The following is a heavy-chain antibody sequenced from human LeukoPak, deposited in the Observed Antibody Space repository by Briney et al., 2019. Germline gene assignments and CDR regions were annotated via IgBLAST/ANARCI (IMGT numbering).Heavy chain of an antibody. Sequence: SETLSLTCAVSGYSISGGYYWSWIRQPPGKGLEWIGYIYYSGSTNYNPSLKSRVTISVDTSKNQFSLKLSSVTAADTAVYYCARLVGASSRSYWYFDLWGRGTLVTVSS. V-gene: IGHV4-61*08. J-gene: IGHJ2*01. CDR1: GYSISGGYY. CDR2: IYYSGST. CDR3: ARLVGASSRSYWYFDL. D-gene: IGHD3-9*01.